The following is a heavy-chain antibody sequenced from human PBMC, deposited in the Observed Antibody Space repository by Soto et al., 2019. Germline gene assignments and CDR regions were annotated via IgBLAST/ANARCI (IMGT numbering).Heavy chain of an antibody. D-gene: IGHD5-12*01. CDR3: ARGYPNKVATIGAYYGMDV. CDR2: IYYSGST. Sequence: PSETLSLTSTVSDGSIRSSSYYLSWISQPPGKGLEWIGSIYYSGSTYYNPSLKSRVTISVDTSKNQFSLKLSSVTAADTAVYYCARGYPNKVATIGAYYGMDVWGQGTTVTVFS. J-gene: IGHJ6*02. CDR1: DGSIRSSSYY. V-gene: IGHV4-39*07.